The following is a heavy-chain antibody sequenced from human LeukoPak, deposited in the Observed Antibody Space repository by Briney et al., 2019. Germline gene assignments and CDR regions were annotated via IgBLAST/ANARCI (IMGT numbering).Heavy chain of an antibody. CDR3: ASHGSPSRVYYYYYYMDV. V-gene: IGHV1-2*02. Sequence: GASVKVSCKASGYTFTGYYMHWVRQAPGQGLEWMGWINPNSGGTNYAQKFQGRVTMTRDTSISTAYMELSRLRSDDTAVYYCASHGSPSRVYYYYYYMDVWGKGTTVTVSS. D-gene: IGHD6-6*01. CDR2: INPNSGGT. J-gene: IGHJ6*03. CDR1: GYTFTGYY.